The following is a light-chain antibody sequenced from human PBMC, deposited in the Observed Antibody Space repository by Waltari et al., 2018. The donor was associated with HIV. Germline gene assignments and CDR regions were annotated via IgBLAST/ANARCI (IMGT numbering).Light chain of an antibody. Sequence: SYDLTQTPSVSVSPGQTARINCSRGALPKKYSSWYRQKAGQAPILLRYKDIERPSGIPERIAGSGSGTGVTLTITDVQAEDEGDYFCQSTDHDGTWVFGGGTKLTVL. V-gene: IGLV3-25*03. CDR3: QSTDHDGTWV. J-gene: IGLJ3*02. CDR1: ALPKKY. CDR2: KDI.